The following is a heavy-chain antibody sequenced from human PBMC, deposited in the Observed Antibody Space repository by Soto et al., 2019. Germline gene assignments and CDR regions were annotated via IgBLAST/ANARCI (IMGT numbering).Heavy chain of an antibody. CDR2: ISAYNGNT. D-gene: IGHD3-22*01. CDR3: ARDYDSSGYYRGGRWFDP. V-gene: IGHV1-18*01. Sequence: ASVKVSCKASGYTFTSYGISWVRQAPGQGLEWMGWISAYNGNTNYAQKLQGRVTMTTDTSTSTAYMELRSLRSDDTAVYYCARDYDSSGYYRGGRWFDPWGQGTLVTVSS. J-gene: IGHJ5*02. CDR1: GYTFTSYG.